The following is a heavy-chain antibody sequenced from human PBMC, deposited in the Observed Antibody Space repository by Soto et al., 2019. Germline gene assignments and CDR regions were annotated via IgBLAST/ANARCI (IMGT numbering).Heavy chain of an antibody. Sequence: QVHLVQSGAEVKKPGASVKVSCKASGYTFTSYGITWVRQAPGQGLGWMGWISAHNGNTDYAQKLQGRVIVTRDTSTCTAFLELRRLGSDDTAVYYCARGGYGDYWGQGALVAVSP. CDR3: ARGGYGDY. J-gene: IGHJ4*02. D-gene: IGHD1-1*01. CDR2: ISAHNGNT. CDR1: GYTFTSYG. V-gene: IGHV1-18*01.